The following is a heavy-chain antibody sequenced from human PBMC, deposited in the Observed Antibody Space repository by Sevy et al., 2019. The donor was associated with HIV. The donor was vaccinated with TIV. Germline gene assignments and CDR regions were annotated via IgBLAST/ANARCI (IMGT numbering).Heavy chain of an antibody. CDR2: INPKSGGT. CDR3: ARGLFYGDYDY. V-gene: IGHV1-2*02. J-gene: IGHJ4*02. Sequence: ASVKVSCKASGYTFVGYYIHWVRQAPGHGLEWMGWINPKSGGTNSAQKFQGRVTLTRDTSISTAYMELIRLRSDDTAVYYCARGLFYGDYDYWGQGTLVTVSS. CDR1: GYTFVGYY. D-gene: IGHD4-17*01.